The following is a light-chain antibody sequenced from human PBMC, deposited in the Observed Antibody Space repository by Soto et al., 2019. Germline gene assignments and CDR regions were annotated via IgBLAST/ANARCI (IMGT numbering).Light chain of an antibody. V-gene: IGKV3-15*01. Sequence: EIVMTQSSATLSVSPGERATLSCRASQSVSSSLVWYQQKPGQAPRLLIYGASTRATGIPARFSGSGSGTAFTLTISSLQSVDFAVYYCQQYNNWPRTFGQGTKVEIK. CDR3: QQYNNWPRT. J-gene: IGKJ1*01. CDR2: GAS. CDR1: QSVSSS.